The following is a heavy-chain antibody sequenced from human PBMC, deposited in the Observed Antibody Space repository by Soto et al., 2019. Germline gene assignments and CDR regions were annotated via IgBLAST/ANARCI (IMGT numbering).Heavy chain of an antibody. CDR3: ARLASLGHPYYFGMDV. V-gene: IGHV3-11*01. CDR1: GFTFSDYY. CDR2: ISSNGVSM. J-gene: IGHJ6*02. Sequence: PGGSLRLACVASGFTFSDYYMTWIRQAPGKGLEWVSYISSNGVSMYYGDSVKGRFTTSRDDAENSLHLQMNSLRAEDTAVYYCARLASLGHPYYFGMDVWGQGTTVTVSS.